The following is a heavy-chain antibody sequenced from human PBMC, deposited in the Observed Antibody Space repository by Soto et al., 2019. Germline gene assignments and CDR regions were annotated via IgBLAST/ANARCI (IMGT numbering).Heavy chain of an antibody. Sequence: VGSLRLSCAASGFTFSSYGMHWVRQAPGKGLEWVAVISYDGSNKYYADSVKGRFTISRDNSKNTLYLQMNSLRAEDTAVYYCAKDLASKNYDFWSGYPPFDYWGQGTLVTVSS. CDR3: AKDLASKNYDFWSGYPPFDY. CDR1: GFTFSSYG. CDR2: ISYDGSNK. J-gene: IGHJ4*02. V-gene: IGHV3-30*18. D-gene: IGHD3-3*01.